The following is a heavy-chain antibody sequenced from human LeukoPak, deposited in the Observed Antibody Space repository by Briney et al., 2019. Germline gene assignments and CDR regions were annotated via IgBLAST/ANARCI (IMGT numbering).Heavy chain of an antibody. CDR2: LNGDGTNI. V-gene: IGHV3-74*01. CDR3: ARSQSGVFDV. CDR1: GLTFSNYW. D-gene: IGHD2-8*01. J-gene: IGHJ3*01. Sequence: GGSLRLSCVASGLTFSNYWMQWVRQVPGKGLVWVSRLNGDGTNIIYADSVKGRFTISRDNAENTLYLQMNSLRAEDTALYYCARSQSGVFDVWGQGTMVTVSS.